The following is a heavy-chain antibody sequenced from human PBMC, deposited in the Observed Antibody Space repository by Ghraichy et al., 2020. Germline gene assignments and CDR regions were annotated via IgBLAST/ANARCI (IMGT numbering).Heavy chain of an antibody. CDR1: GASIGGTNFY. CDR2: IYYSRST. CDR3: ARRSGGSDFDY. V-gene: IGHV4-39*01. Sequence: SETLSLTCTVSGASIGGTNFYWGWIRQPPGKGLEWIGSIYYSRSTSYSPSLKSRVTMFVDTSKNQFSLRLSSVTAADTGVYYCARRSGGSDFDYWGQGTLVTVSS. J-gene: IGHJ4*02. D-gene: IGHD3-16*01.